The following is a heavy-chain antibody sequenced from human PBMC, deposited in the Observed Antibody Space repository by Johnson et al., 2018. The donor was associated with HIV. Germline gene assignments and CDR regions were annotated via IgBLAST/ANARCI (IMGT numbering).Heavy chain of an antibody. J-gene: IGHJ3*02. D-gene: IGHD6-6*01. CDR3: ERGTGIAARSGAFDI. CDR2: IYSGGST. CDR1: GFTVSSYY. Sequence: LVESGGGVVRPGGSLRLSCAASGFTVSSYYMTWVRQAPGKGLEWVSVIYSGGSTYYADSVKGRFTISRDNSKNTLYLQMTSLSAEYKAVYYCERGTGIAARSGAFDIWGQGTMVTVSS. V-gene: IGHV3-66*01.